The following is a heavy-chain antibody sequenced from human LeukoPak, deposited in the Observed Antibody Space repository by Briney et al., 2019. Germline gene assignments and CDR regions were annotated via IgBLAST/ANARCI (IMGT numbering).Heavy chain of an antibody. CDR3: AKGKLGYCSGGSCYGVDY. CDR2: IRYDGSNK. Sequence: GGSLRLSCAASGFTFSSYGMHWVRQAPGKGLEWVAFIRYDGSNKYYADSVKGRFTISRDNSKNTLYLQMNSLRAEDTAVYYCAKGKLGYCSGGSCYGVDYWGQGTLVTVSP. D-gene: IGHD2-15*01. V-gene: IGHV3-30*02. J-gene: IGHJ4*02. CDR1: GFTFSSYG.